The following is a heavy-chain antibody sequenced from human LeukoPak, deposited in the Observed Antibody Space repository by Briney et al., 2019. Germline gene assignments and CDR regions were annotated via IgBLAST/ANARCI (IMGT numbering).Heavy chain of an antibody. D-gene: IGHD3-22*01. Sequence: GASVKVSCKASGYTFTSYGISWVRQAPGQGLEWMGWISAYNGNTNYAQKLQGRVTMTTDTSTSTAYMELRSLRSDDTAVYYCTRADYDSSGYYLYDYWGQGTLVTVSS. CDR2: ISAYNGNT. CDR3: TRADYDSSGYYLYDY. CDR1: GYTFTSYG. V-gene: IGHV1-18*01. J-gene: IGHJ4*02.